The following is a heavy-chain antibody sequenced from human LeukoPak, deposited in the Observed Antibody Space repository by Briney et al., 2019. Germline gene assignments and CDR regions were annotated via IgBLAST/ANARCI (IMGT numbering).Heavy chain of an antibody. CDR1: GYTFTSYD. J-gene: IGHJ4*02. CDR2: MNPNSGNT. D-gene: IGHD3-22*01. CDR3: ARVTAGDYYDSSGYGNYFDY. Sequence: ASVKVSCKASGYTFTSYDINWVRQAPGQGLEWMGWMNPNSGNTGYAQKFQGRVTMTRNTSISTAYMELSSLRSEDTAVYYCARVTAGDYYDSSGYGNYFDYWGQGTLVTVSS. V-gene: IGHV1-8*01.